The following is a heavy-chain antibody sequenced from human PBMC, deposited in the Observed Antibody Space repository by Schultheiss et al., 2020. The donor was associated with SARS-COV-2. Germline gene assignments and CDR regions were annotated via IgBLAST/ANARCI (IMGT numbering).Heavy chain of an antibody. Sequence: SETLSLTCTVSGGSISSSSYYWGWIRQPPGKGLEWIGYIYYSGSTYYNPSLKSRVTISVDTSKNLFSLKLSSVTAADTAVYYCASESEYCTNGVCYRFDYWGQGTLVTVSS. V-gene: IGHV4-39*01. CDR3: ASESEYCTNGVCYRFDY. CDR2: IYYSGST. D-gene: IGHD2-8*01. CDR1: GGSISSSSYY. J-gene: IGHJ4*02.